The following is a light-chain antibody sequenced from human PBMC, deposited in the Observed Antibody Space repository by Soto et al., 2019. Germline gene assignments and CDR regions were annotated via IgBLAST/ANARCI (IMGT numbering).Light chain of an antibody. J-gene: IGLJ1*01. CDR2: EVN. CDR1: SSDVGGYNS. CDR3: NSYTSSTTYV. Sequence: QSALTQPASVSGSPGQSITISCTGTSSDVGGYNSVSWYQQHPGKAPKLIIYEVNNRPSGVSNRFSGSKSGNTASLTISGLQAEDEAEYYCNSYTSSTTYVFGTGTKLT. V-gene: IGLV2-14*01.